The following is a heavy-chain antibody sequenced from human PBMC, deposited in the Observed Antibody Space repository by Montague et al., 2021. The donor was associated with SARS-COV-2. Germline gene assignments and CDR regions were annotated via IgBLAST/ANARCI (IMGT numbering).Heavy chain of an antibody. CDR3: VGGDATPWFDP. CDR1: GGSFSGYY. V-gene: IGHV4-34*01. J-gene: IGHJ5*02. CDR2: INHRGST. Sequence: SETLSLTCAVYGGSFSGYYWNWIRQPPGKGLQWIGDINHRGSTNYHPSLKSRVTISVDTSKNQFSLKLRSATAADTAVYYCVGGDATPWFDPWGQGTLVTVSS.